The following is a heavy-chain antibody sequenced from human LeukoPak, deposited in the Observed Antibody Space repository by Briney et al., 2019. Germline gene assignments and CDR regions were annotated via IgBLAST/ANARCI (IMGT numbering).Heavy chain of an antibody. Sequence: SVKVSCKASGGTFSSYAISWVRQAPGQGLEWMGGIIPIFGTANYAQKFQGRVTIIADESTSTAYMELSSLRSEDTAVYYCARVVGATTMYYYYYMDVWGKGTTVTVSS. V-gene: IGHV1-69*13. CDR2: IIPIFGTA. CDR3: ARVVGATTMYYYYYMDV. CDR1: GGTFSSYA. J-gene: IGHJ6*03. D-gene: IGHD1-26*01.